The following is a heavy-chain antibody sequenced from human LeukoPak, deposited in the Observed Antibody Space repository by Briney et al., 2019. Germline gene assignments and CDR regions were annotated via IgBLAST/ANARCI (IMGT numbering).Heavy chain of an antibody. J-gene: IGHJ4*02. Sequence: GGSLRLSCAASGFTFSSSAMSWVRQAPGKGLEWVSGITGSGANTYYADSVKGRFTISRDNSKNTLHLQMNSLRGEDTAVYYCAKDRIRAADYWGPGTLVTVSS. CDR1: GFTFSSSA. CDR2: ITGSGANT. V-gene: IGHV3-23*01. D-gene: IGHD2-21*01. CDR3: AKDRIRAADY.